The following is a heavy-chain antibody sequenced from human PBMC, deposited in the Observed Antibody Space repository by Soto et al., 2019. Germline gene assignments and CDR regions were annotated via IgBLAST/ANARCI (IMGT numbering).Heavy chain of an antibody. CDR3: AAQRYDSVWYAVDY. J-gene: IGHJ4*02. D-gene: IGHD6-19*01. CDR2: IWPDGSIK. Sequence: QVQLGESGGGVVQPGRSLRLSCAASGFTFSSYGMHWVRQAPGKGLEWVAVIWPDGSIKYYADSVKGRFTISRDNSKNTLYLQMNSLRAEDTAVYYCAAQRYDSVWYAVDYWGQGIVVTVSS. CDR1: GFTFSSYG. V-gene: IGHV3-33*01.